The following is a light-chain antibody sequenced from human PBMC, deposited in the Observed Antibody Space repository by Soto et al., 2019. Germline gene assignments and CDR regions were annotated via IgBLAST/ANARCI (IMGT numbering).Light chain of an antibody. CDR3: QQYNNWPPWT. V-gene: IGKV3-15*01. CDR2: AAS. Sequence: EIVMTQSPATLSVSPGDRATLSCRASQSVSSNIAWYQQKHGQAPRLLIYAASTRVTGIPARFSGSGSGTEVTLTISSLQSEEDAAYYCQQYNNWPPWTFGQGTKVEIK. CDR1: QSVSSN. J-gene: IGKJ1*01.